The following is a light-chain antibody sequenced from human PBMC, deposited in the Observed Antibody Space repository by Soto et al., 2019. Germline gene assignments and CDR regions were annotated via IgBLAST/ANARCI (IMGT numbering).Light chain of an antibody. CDR2: DAS. J-gene: IGKJ1*01. Sequence: AIQLTQSPSSLSASVGDRVTITCRASQGISSALAWYQQKPGKAPKLLIYDASSLESGVPSRFSGSGSGTDFTLTISSLQPEDFATYDCQQFNSYPQGTFGQGTKVEIK. CDR3: QQFNSYPQGT. V-gene: IGKV1-13*02. CDR1: QGISSA.